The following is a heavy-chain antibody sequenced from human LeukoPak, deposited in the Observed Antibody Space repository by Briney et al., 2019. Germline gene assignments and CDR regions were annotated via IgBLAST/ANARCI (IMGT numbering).Heavy chain of an antibody. D-gene: IGHD3-22*01. J-gene: IGHJ5*02. V-gene: IGHV4-39*07. Sequence: SETLSLTCTVSGGSISSSSYYWGWIRQPPGKGLEWIGSIYYSGSTYYNPSLKSRVTISVDTSKNHFSLKLSSVTAADTAVYYCARDRAPLAITMIEVWGHWFDPWGQGTLVTVSS. CDR1: GGSISSSSYY. CDR3: ARDRAPLAITMIEVWGHWFDP. CDR2: IYYSGST.